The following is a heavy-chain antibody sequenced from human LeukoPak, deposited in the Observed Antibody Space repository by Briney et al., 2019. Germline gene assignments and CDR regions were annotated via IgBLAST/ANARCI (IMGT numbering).Heavy chain of an antibody. CDR2: MYYSWNT. Sequence: SETLSLTCTVSVDSISGYYWSWIRQPPGKGLELIGYMYYSWNTNYNPSLKRRLTTSSDTSKNQSSLKLSSVTAADTAVYYCARGQYYFDFWGQGTLVTVSS. J-gene: IGHJ4*02. D-gene: IGHD4-11*01. V-gene: IGHV4-59*01. CDR3: ARGQYYFDF. CDR1: VDSISGYY.